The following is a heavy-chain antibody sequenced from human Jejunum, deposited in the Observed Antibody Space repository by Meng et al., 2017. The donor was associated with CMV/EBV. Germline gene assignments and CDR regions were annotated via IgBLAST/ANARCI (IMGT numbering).Heavy chain of an antibody. CDR1: FRDYW. CDR2: IKQDGSDK. Sequence: FRDYWMSWVRQAPGKGLEWVANIKQDGSDKYYVDSVKGRFTISRDNAKNSLYLEMNSLRAEDTAVYYCARVARSRQYYYYYGMDVWGQGTTVTVSS. J-gene: IGHJ6*02. V-gene: IGHV3-7*01. CDR3: ARVARSRQYYYYYGMDV.